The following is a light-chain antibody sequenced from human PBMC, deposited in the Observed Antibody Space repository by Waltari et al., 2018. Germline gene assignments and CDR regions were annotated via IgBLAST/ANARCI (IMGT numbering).Light chain of an antibody. Sequence: SYVLTQPPSVSVAPGKADRITCGGDTIGSKSVHWYQHKPGQAPVFVISFDEDRPSGIPDRISGSNSANTATLTITGVEAGDEADYYCQVWDTSGAVVGGGTKLTVL. CDR1: TIGSKS. V-gene: IGLV3-21*01. CDR2: FDE. J-gene: IGLJ2*01. CDR3: QVWDTSGAV.